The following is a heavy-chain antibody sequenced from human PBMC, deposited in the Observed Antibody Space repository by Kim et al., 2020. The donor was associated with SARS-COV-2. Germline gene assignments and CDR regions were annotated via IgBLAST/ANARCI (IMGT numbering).Heavy chain of an antibody. J-gene: IGHJ4*02. D-gene: IGHD4-17*01. V-gene: IGHV3-30*04. CDR1: GFTFSSYA. CDR2: ISYDGSNK. Sequence: GGSLRLSCAASGFTFSSYAMHWVRQAPGKGLEWVAVISYDGSNKYYADSVKGRFTISRDNSKNTLYLQMNSLRAEDTAVYYCARDFRYGDYGGFDYWGQGTLVTVSS. CDR3: ARDFRYGDYGGFDY.